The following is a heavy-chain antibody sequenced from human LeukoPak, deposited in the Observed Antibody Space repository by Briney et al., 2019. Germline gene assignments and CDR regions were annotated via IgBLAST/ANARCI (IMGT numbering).Heavy chain of an antibody. V-gene: IGHV3-33*01. Sequence: GGSLRLSCAVSGFTFTTYVMHWVRQAPGKWLEWVAVIWYDGNNIYYADSVKGRFTISRDNSKNTLYLQMNSLRAEDTAVYYCLRDPYEAYWGQGTLVTVSS. CDR3: LRDPYEAY. D-gene: IGHD5-12*01. CDR1: GFTFTTYV. J-gene: IGHJ4*02. CDR2: IWYDGNNI.